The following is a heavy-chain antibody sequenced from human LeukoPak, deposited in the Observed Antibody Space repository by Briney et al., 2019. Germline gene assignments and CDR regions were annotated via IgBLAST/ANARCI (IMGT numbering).Heavy chain of an antibody. V-gene: IGHV4-30-4*08. CDR1: GGSISSGDYY. CDR3: ARDNSSGWYKNGWYFDL. D-gene: IGHD6-19*01. CDR2: IYYSGST. J-gene: IGHJ2*01. Sequence: SQTLSLTCTVSGGSISSGDYYWSWIRQPPGTGLEWIGYIYYSGSTYYNPSLKSRVTISVDTSKNQFSLKLSSATAADTAVYYCARDNSSGWYKNGWYFDLWGRGTLVTVSS.